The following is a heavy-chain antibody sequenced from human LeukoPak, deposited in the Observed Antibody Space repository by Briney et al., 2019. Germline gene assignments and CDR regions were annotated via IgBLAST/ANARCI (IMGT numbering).Heavy chain of an antibody. Sequence: GGSLRLSCAASGFTFSSYGMHWVRQAPGKGLEWVAVISYDGSNKYYADSVKGRFTISRDNSKNTLYLQMNSLRAEDTAVYYCARDREMATIRSWFDPWGQGTLVTVSS. V-gene: IGHV3-30*03. CDR2: ISYDGSNK. CDR1: GFTFSSYG. CDR3: ARDREMATIRSWFDP. D-gene: IGHD5-24*01. J-gene: IGHJ5*02.